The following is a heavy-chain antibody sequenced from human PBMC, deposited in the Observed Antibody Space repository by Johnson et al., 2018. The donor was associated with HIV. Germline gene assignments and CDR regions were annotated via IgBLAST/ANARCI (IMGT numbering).Heavy chain of an antibody. CDR2: INWNGGST. CDR1: GFTFSSYG. V-gene: IGHV3-20*04. D-gene: IGHD3-22*01. CDR3: ARALYDSSGYDAFDI. Sequence: EVQLVESGGGVVQPGGSLRLSCAASGFTFSSYGMSWVRQAPGKGLEWVSGINWNGGSTGYADSVKGRFTISRDNAKNSLYLQMNSLRAEDTAVYYCARALYDSSGYDAFDIWGQGTMVTVSS. J-gene: IGHJ3*02.